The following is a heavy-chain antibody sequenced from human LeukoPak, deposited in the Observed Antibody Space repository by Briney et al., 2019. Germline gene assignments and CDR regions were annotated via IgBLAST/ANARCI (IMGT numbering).Heavy chain of an antibody. V-gene: IGHV4-4*07. J-gene: IGHJ4*02. CDR3: ASGPDLDDYYDSSGYYYG. CDR2: IYTSGSI. D-gene: IGHD3-22*01. CDR1: GGSISSYY. Sequence: PSETLSLACTVSGGSISSYYWTWIRQPAGKGLEWIGRIYTSGSINYNPSLKSRVTMSVDTSKNQFSLKLTSVTAADTAVYYCASGPDLDDYYDSSGYYYGWGQGTLVTVSS.